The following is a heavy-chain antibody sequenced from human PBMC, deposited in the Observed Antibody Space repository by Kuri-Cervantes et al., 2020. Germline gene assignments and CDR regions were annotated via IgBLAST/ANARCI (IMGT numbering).Heavy chain of an antibody. CDR2: ISSSSSTI. D-gene: IGHD3-3*01. Sequence: GESLKISCAASGFTFSSYSMNWVRQAPGKGLEWVSYISSSSSTIYYADSVKGRFTISRDNAKNSLYLQMNSLRDEDTAVYYCALPYYDFWSGYYSKTGYWGQGTLVTVSS. CDR1: GFTFSSYS. V-gene: IGHV3-48*02. CDR3: ALPYYDFWSGYYSKTGY. J-gene: IGHJ4*02.